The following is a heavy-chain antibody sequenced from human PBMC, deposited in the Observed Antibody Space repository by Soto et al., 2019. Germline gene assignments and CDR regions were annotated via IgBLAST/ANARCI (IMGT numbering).Heavy chain of an antibody. Sequence: ASVKFSGKASEGTFSTYAISWVQQAPGQGLGWMGGIIPIFGTANYAQKFQGRVTITADKSTSTAYMELSSLRSEDTAVYYCARDKSTYGDYYYYYGMDVWGQGTTVTVSS. CDR3: ARDKSTYGDYYYYYGMDV. CDR2: IIPIFGTA. J-gene: IGHJ6*02. V-gene: IGHV1-69*06. CDR1: EGTFSTYA. D-gene: IGHD4-17*01.